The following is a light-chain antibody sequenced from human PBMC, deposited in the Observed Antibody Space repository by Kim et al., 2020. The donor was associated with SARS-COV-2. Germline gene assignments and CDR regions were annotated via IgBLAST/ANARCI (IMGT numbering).Light chain of an antibody. Sequence: QSVLTQPPSASGTSGQRVAVSCSGSRSNIGSNYVYWYRQLPGTAPKLLIFNNNQRPSGVPDRFSGAKSDTSASLAISGLRSEDEALYYCAAWDDSLSGVVFGGGTQLTVL. V-gene: IGLV1-47*02. CDR1: RSNIGSNY. J-gene: IGLJ7*01. CDR3: AAWDDSLSGVV. CDR2: NNN.